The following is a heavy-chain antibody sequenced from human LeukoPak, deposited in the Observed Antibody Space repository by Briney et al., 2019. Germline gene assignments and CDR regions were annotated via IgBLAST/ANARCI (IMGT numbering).Heavy chain of an antibody. CDR3: ARASYCSSTSCYRFDY. J-gene: IGHJ4*02. V-gene: IGHV3-33*01. D-gene: IGHD2-2*01. CDR1: GFSFSTYG. CDR2: IWNDGSNK. Sequence: GRSLRLSCAASGFSFSTYGMHWVRQAPGKGLEWVAVIWNDGSNKYYEDSVKSRFTISRDNLKNTLYLQMNSLRAEDTAVYYCARASYCSSTSCYRFDYWGQGTLVTVSS.